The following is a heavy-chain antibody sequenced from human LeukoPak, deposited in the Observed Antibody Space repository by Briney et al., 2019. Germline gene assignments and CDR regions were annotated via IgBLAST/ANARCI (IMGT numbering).Heavy chain of an antibody. J-gene: IGHJ6*03. D-gene: IGHD3-10*01. CDR2: IYYRGSA. CDR3: AGQTGVYYYMDV. V-gene: IGHV4-59*01. Sequence: SGTLSLTCTVSGASSSSYYWSWIRQPPGKGLEWIGYIYYRGSANYNPCLKSRVTISVDTSKNQISLRLTSVSAADTAVYYCAGQTGVYYYMDVWGKGTTVTVSS. CDR1: GASSSSYY.